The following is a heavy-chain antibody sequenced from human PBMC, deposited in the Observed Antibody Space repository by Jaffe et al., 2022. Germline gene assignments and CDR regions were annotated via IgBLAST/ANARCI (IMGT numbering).Heavy chain of an antibody. D-gene: IGHD2-2*01. Sequence: QVTLKESGPVLVKPTETLTLTCTVSGFSLSNARMGVSWIRQPPGKALEWLAHIFSNDEKSYSTSLKSRLTISKDTSKSQVVLTMTNMDPVDTATYYCARILGYCSSTSCYQAGDDAFDIWGQGTMVTVSS. J-gene: IGHJ3*02. V-gene: IGHV2-26*01. CDR2: IFSNDEK. CDR3: ARILGYCSSTSCYQAGDDAFDI. CDR1: GFSLSNARMG.